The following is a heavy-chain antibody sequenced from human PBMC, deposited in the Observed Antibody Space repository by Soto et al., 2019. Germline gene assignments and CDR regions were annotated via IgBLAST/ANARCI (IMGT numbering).Heavy chain of an antibody. Sequence: GSLRLSCAVSGFTFSSHAMNWVRQAPGKGLEWVSGISGSGGRAYYADSVQGRFTISRDNSKNTLSLQINSLGVEDTAVYYRAKTIAASTDYFDYWGQGTLVTVSS. D-gene: IGHD2-15*01. CDR1: GFTFSSHA. CDR3: AKTIAASTDYFDY. V-gene: IGHV3-23*01. CDR2: ISGSGGRA. J-gene: IGHJ4*02.